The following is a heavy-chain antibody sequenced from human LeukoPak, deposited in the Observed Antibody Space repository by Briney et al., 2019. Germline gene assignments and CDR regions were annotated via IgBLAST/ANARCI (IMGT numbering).Heavy chain of an antibody. Sequence: PSETLSLTCSVSGYSISSSHYWGWIRQPPGKGLEWIGSIHHIGSTYYNPSLKSRVSISVDTSKNQFSLKLSSVTAADTAVYYCARDGTGTTRFDYWGQGTLVTVSS. D-gene: IGHD1-1*01. V-gene: IGHV4-38-2*02. CDR3: ARDGTGTTRFDY. CDR1: GYSISSSHY. CDR2: IHHIGST. J-gene: IGHJ4*02.